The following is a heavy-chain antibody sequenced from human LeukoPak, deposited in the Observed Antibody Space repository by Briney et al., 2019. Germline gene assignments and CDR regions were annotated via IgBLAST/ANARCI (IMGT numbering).Heavy chain of an antibody. D-gene: IGHD3-3*01. CDR3: ASTIFGVVTYYYYYMDV. CDR2: IYYSGST. Sequence: SETLSLTCTVSGGSISNSNYYWGWIRQPPGKGLEWIGSIYYSGSTYYNPSLKSRVSISVDTSKNQFSLKLSSVTAADTAVYYCASTIFGVVTYYYYYMDVWGKGTTVTVSS. V-gene: IGHV4-39*01. CDR1: GGSISNSNYY. J-gene: IGHJ6*03.